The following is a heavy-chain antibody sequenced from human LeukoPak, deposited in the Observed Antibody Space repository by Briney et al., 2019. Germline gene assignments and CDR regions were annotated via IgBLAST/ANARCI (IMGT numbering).Heavy chain of an antibody. D-gene: IGHD5-18*01. J-gene: IGHJ5*02. V-gene: IGHV4-59*01. CDR1: GGSISSFY. CDR2: IYNSGST. CDR3: ARGTQLWLPTNWFDP. Sequence: SETPSLTCTVSGGSISSFYWSWIRQPPGKGLEYIGYIYNSGSTNYSPSLKSRVTISVDTSKNQFSLKLSSVTAADTAVYYCARGTQLWLPTNWFDPWGQGTLVTVSS.